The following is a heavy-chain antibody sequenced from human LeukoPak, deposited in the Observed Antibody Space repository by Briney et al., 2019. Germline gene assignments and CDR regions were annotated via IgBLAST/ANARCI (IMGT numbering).Heavy chain of an antibody. V-gene: IGHV3-48*01. CDR1: GFPFMTYA. Sequence: VGSLRLSCEASGFPFMTYAMNWVRQSPGKGLQWVAFLIRGRCKIQYAELVKGRFTISRDNGKDSLFLQMNSLRAEDTAVYYCARVVPVHEYYVSYMDVWGKGTTDRVS. J-gene: IGHJ6*03. D-gene: IGHD1-26*01. CDR3: ARVVPVHEYYVSYMDV. CDR2: LIRGRCKI.